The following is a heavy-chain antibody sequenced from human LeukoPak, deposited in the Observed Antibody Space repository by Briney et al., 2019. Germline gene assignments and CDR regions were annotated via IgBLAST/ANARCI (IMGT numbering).Heavy chain of an antibody. CDR2: IYYSGST. CDR3: ARVSSPYGDYYFDY. Sequence: SQTLSLTCTVSGGSISSGDYYWIWIPQPPGKALEWIGYIYYSGSTYYTPSLKSRVTISVDTSKNQFSLKLSSVTAADTAVYYCARVSSPYGDYYFDYWGQGTLVTVSS. D-gene: IGHD4-17*01. J-gene: IGHJ4*02. CDR1: GGSISSGDYY. V-gene: IGHV4-30-4*01.